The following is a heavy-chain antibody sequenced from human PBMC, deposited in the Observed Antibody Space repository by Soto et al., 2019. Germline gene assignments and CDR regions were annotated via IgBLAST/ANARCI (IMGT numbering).Heavy chain of an antibody. CDR1: GGSISSYY. D-gene: IGHD2-15*01. CDR2: IYYSGST. Sequence: PSETLSLTCTVSGGSISSYYWSWIRQPPGKGLEWIGYIYYSGSTNYNPSLKSRVTISVDTSKNQFSLKLSSVTAADTAVYYCARDRGYCSGGSCYNGSFDYWGQGTLVTVS. V-gene: IGHV4-59*01. J-gene: IGHJ4*02. CDR3: ARDRGYCSGGSCYNGSFDY.